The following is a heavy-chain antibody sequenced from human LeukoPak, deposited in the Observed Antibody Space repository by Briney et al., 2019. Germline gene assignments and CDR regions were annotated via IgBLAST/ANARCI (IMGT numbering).Heavy chain of an antibody. J-gene: IGHJ5*02. D-gene: IGHD5-18*01. V-gene: IGHV4-31*03. CDR3: ARDHTAMVTGWFDP. CDR2: IYYSGST. Sequence: SETLSLTCTVSGGSISSGGYYWSWIRQHPGKGLEWIGYIYYSGSTYYNPSLKSRVTISVDTSKNQFSLKLSSVTAADRAVYYCARDHTAMVTGWFDPWGQGTLVTVSS. CDR1: GGSISSGGYY.